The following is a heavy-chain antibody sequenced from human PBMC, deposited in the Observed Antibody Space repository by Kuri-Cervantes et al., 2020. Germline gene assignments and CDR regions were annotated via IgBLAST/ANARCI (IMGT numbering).Heavy chain of an antibody. J-gene: IGHJ4*02. CDR3: ARGALRRFDY. CDR2: VLPLFGRT. V-gene: IGHV1-69*05. D-gene: IGHD4-17*01. Sequence: SVKVSCKAYDYTFISYGISWVRQAPGQGLEWMGGVLPLFGRTNYAQKFQGRVTIIMDESTTTSYMELSSLTSEDTAVYYCARGALRRFDYWGQGTLVTVSS. CDR1: DYTFISYG.